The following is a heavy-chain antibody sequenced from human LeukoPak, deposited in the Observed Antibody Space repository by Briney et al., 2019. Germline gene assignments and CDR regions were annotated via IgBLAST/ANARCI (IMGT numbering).Heavy chain of an antibody. Sequence: PSETLSLTCAVYGGSFSGYYWSWIRQPPGQGLEWIGEINHSGSTNYNPSLKSRVTISVDTSKNQFSLKLSSVTAADTAVYYCAGSSGWYYFDYWGQGTLVTVSS. CDR3: AGSSGWYYFDY. CDR2: INHSGST. J-gene: IGHJ4*02. V-gene: IGHV4-34*01. D-gene: IGHD6-19*01. CDR1: GGSFSGYY.